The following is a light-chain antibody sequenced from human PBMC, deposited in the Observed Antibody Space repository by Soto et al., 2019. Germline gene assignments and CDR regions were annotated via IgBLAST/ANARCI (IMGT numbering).Light chain of an antibody. J-gene: IGLJ1*01. CDR2: EVS. CDR1: STDVGAYNY. Sequence: QSVLTQPASVSGSPGQSITISCTGTSTDVGAYNYVSWYQQHPGKAPKLIIFEVSNRPSGVSNRFSGSKSGNAASLTISGLQPEDEAEYSCTSYTTSSIYVFGNGTKVTVL. CDR3: TSYTTSSIYV. V-gene: IGLV2-14*01.